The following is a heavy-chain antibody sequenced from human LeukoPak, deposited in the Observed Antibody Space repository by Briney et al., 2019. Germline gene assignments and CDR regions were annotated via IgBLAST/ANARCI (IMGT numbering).Heavy chain of an antibody. CDR1: GFTFSSYA. J-gene: IGHJ4*02. CDR3: ARDRPMYYYDSSGYSYYFDY. D-gene: IGHD3-22*01. V-gene: IGHV3-23*01. CDR2: ISGSGGST. Sequence: SGGSLRLSCAASGFTFSSYAMSWVRQAPGKGLEWVSAISGSGGSTYYADSVKGRFTISRDNSKNTLYLQMNSLRAEDTAVYYCARDRPMYYYDSSGYSYYFDYWGQGTLATVSS.